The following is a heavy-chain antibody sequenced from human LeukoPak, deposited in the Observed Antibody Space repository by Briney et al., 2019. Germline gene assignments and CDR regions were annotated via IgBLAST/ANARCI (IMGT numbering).Heavy chain of an antibody. Sequence: PGGSLRLSYSASGFTFSSYAMHWVRQAPGKGLEWVAVISYDGSNKYYADSVKGRFTISRDNSKNTLYLQMNSLRAEDTAVYYCARADLDCSGGSCCSGDDFRHWGQGTLVTVSS. D-gene: IGHD2-15*01. CDR2: ISYDGSNK. V-gene: IGHV3-30*04. CDR3: ARADLDCSGGSCCSGDDFRH. CDR1: GFTFSSYA. J-gene: IGHJ1*01.